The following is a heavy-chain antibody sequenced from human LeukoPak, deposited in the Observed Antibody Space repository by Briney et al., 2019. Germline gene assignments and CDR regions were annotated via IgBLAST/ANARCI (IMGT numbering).Heavy chain of an antibody. J-gene: IGHJ6*03. D-gene: IGHD3-10*01. V-gene: IGHV4-4*07. Sequence: SETLSLTCTVSGGSISSYYWSWIRQPAGKGLEWIGRIYTSGSTNYNPSLKSRVTMSVDTSKNQFSLKLSSVTAADTAVYYCARDPSGSGSYKFLEYQYYYYMDVWGKGTTVTISS. CDR3: ARDPSGSGSYKFLEYQYYYYMDV. CDR1: GGSISSYY. CDR2: IYTSGST.